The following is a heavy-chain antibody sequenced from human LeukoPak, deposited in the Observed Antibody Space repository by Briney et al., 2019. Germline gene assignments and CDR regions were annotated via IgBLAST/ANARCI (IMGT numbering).Heavy chain of an antibody. D-gene: IGHD3-10*01. CDR3: TRVKLGILLVGDC. J-gene: IGHJ4*02. V-gene: IGHV3-49*04. CDR2: IRSKPYGGTA. CDR1: GFTFSSYA. Sequence: GGSLRLSCAASGFTFSSYAMHWVRQAPGQGLEWVGFIRSKPYGGTAEYAASVRDRFTISRDDSKSIAYLQMNSLKTEDTAAYFCTRVKLGILLVGDCWGQGTLVTVSS.